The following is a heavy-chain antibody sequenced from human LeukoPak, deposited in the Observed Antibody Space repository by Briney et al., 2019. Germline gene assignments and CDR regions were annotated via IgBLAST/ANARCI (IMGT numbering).Heavy chain of an antibody. CDR1: GYTFTSYG. CDR2: ISAYNGNT. V-gene: IGHV1-18*01. Sequence: ASVKVSCKASGYTFTSYGISWVRQAPGQGLEWMGWISAYNGNTNYAQKLQGRVTMTTDTSTSTAYMELRSLRSDDTAVYYCAREKGDGYRDYYYVMDVWGQGTTVTVSS. D-gene: IGHD5-24*01. J-gene: IGHJ6*02. CDR3: AREKGDGYRDYYYVMDV.